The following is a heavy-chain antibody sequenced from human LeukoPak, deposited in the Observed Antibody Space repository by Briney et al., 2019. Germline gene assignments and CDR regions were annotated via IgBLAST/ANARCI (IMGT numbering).Heavy chain of an antibody. D-gene: IGHD3-3*01. Sequence: ASVKVSCKAPGYTFTGYYMHWVRQAPGQGLEWVGWINPNSGGTNYAQKFQGRVTMTRDTSISTAYMELSRLRSDDTAVYYCARDRGYDFWSGYYLGYYGMDVWGQGTTVTVSS. CDR1: GYTFTGYY. V-gene: IGHV1-2*02. CDR2: INPNSGGT. J-gene: IGHJ6*02. CDR3: ARDRGYDFWSGYYLGYYGMDV.